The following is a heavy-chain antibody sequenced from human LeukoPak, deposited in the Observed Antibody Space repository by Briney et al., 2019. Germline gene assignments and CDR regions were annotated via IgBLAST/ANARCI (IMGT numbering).Heavy chain of an antibody. CDR3: ARGRSYSSSWYTYYYYYYMDV. CDR1: GYTFTSYD. J-gene: IGHJ6*03. Sequence: GASVKVSCKASGYTFTSYDINWVRQATGQGLEWMGWMNPNSGNTGYAQKFQGRVTMTRNTSISTAYMELSSLRSEDTAVYYCARGRSYSSSWYTYYYYYYMDVWGKGTTVTVS. CDR2: MNPNSGNT. V-gene: IGHV1-8*01. D-gene: IGHD6-13*01.